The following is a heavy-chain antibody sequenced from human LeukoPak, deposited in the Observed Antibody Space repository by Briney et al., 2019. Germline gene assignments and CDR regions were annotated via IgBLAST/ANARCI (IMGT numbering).Heavy chain of an antibody. CDR2: IRPDGTRQ. V-gene: IGHV3-30*02. D-gene: IGHD1-26*01. J-gene: IGHJ5*02. CDR3: ATGYSGSDYNWFDA. CDR1: GFTLSGHA. Sequence: GGSLRLSCAASGFTLSGHAMHWVRQAPGKGLEWVALIRPDGTRQNYADSVKGRFTTSRDTSKNTLYLQMNSLRAEDTAVYYCATGYSGSDYNWFDAWGQGTLVTVSS.